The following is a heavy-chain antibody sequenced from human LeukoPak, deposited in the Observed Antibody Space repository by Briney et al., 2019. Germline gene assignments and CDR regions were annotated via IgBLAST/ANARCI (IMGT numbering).Heavy chain of an antibody. CDR2: VSANNGYT. J-gene: IGHJ4*02. D-gene: IGHD2-2*01. V-gene: IGHV1-18*01. Sequence: ASVKVSCKASGYTVTSYGFSWVRQAPGHGLEWMGWVSANNGYTNYAQKYQARVTMTTDTSTSTAYMELRRLRSDDTAVYYCARGSVVVPTAIDYWGQGTLVTVSS. CDR3: ARGSVVVPTAIDY. CDR1: GYTVTSYG.